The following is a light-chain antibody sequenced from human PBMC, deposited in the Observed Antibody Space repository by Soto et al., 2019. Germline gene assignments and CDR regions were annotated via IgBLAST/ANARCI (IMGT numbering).Light chain of an antibody. CDR1: QSVSSNY. J-gene: IGKJ1*01. V-gene: IGKV3-20*01. CDR3: QRYGSSPWT. Sequence: ICLTQSPGNLSLSTGERATLSCRASQSVSSNYLAWYQQKPGQAPRPLIYGASSRATGIPDRFSGSGAGTDFTLTISRLEPEDFAVYYCQRYGSSPWTFGQGTKVDIK. CDR2: GAS.